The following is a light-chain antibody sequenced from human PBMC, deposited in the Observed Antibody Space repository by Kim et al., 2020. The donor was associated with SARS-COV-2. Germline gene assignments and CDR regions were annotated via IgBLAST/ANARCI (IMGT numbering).Light chain of an antibody. Sequence: VGLGQTVRITCQGDSRRTYYTTWFQQKPGQAPIVVFYGKNNRPSGIPDRFSGSSSGNTASLTITATQAGDEADYYCNSRDNNDNVLVGGGTRLTVL. CDR2: GKN. J-gene: IGLJ2*01. CDR1: SRRTYY. V-gene: IGLV3-19*01. CDR3: NSRDNNDNVL.